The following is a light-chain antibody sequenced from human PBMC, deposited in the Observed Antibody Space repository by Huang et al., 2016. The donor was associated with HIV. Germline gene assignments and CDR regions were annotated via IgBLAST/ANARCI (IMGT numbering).Light chain of an antibody. Sequence: DIQMTQSPSSLSASVGDRVTITCRASRNINTYLNWYKQKPGKAPKLLIYGESKLQSGVPSRFSGSGSGTDFTLTISSLQPEDFATYYCQQSYNTLTFGPGTTVDI. V-gene: IGKV1-39*01. CDR1: RNINTY. CDR3: QQSYNTLT. CDR2: GES. J-gene: IGKJ3*01.